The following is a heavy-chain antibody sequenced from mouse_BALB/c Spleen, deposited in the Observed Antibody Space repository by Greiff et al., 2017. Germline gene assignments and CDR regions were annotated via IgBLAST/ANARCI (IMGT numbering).Heavy chain of an antibody. V-gene: IGHV1S29*02. D-gene: IGHD4-1*01. J-gene: IGHJ2*01. CDR2: IYPYNGGT. CDR1: GYTFTDYN. Sequence: EVQLQQSGPELVKPGASGKISCKAPGYTFTDYNMPGVKQSHGKSLEWIGYIYPYNGGTGYNQKFKSKATLTVDNSSSTAYMELRSLTSEDSAVYYCARWDLGRDYFDYWGQGTTLTVSS. CDR3: ARWDLGRDYFDY.